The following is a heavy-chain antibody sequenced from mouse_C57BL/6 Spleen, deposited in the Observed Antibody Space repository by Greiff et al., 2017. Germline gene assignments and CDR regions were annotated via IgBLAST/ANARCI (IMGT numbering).Heavy chain of an antibody. D-gene: IGHD2-2*01. CDR2: IYPRDGST. CDR3: ARARNGYHWYFDV. J-gene: IGHJ1*03. Sequence: VQLQQSDAELVKPGASVKISCKVSGYTFTDHTIHWMKQRPEQGLEWIGYIYPRDGSTQYNEKFKGKATLTADKSSSTAYMQLNSLTSEDSAVYFCARARNGYHWYFDVWGTGTTVTVSS. CDR1: GYTFTDHT. V-gene: IGHV1-78*01.